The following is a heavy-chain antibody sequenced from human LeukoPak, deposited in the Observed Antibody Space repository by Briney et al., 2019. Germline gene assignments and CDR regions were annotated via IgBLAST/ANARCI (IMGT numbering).Heavy chain of an antibody. V-gene: IGHV4-59*01. Sequence: SETLSLTCTVSGGSISSYYWSWIRQPPGKGLEWIGYIYYSGSTNYNPSLKSRVTISVDTSKNQSSLKLSSVTAADTAVYYCARSGYHSSGWSNWFDPWGQGTLVTISS. CDR2: IYYSGST. CDR1: GGSISSYY. D-gene: IGHD6-19*01. J-gene: IGHJ5*02. CDR3: ARSGYHSSGWSNWFDP.